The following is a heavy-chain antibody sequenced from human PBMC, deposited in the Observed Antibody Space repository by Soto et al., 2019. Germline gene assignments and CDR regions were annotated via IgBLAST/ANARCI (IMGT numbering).Heavy chain of an antibody. CDR1: GGSISSYY. CDR2: IYYSGST. V-gene: IGHV4-59*08. D-gene: IGHD6-19*01. J-gene: IGHJ4*02. Sequence: QVQLQESGPGLVKPSETLSLTCTVSGGSISSYYWSWIRQPPGKGLEWIGYIYYSGSTNYNPSLKSRVTISVDTYKNQFSLKLSSVTAADTAVYYCARQVGGWAPWYFDYWGQGTLVTVSS. CDR3: ARQVGGWAPWYFDY.